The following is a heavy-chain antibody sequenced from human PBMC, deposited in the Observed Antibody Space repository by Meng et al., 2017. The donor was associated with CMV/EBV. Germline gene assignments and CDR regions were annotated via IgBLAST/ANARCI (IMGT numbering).Heavy chain of an antibody. D-gene: IGHD5-18*01. Sequence: PSETLSLTCTVSGGSISSSSYYWGWIRQPPGKGLEWIGSIYYSGSTYYNPSLKSRVTISVDTSKNQFSLKLSSVTAADTAVYYCAREGYSYGDYYYGMDVWGQGTTVTVSS. CDR3: AREGYSYGDYYYGMDV. CDR2: IYYSGST. J-gene: IGHJ6*02. V-gene: IGHV4-39*07. CDR1: GGSISSSSYY.